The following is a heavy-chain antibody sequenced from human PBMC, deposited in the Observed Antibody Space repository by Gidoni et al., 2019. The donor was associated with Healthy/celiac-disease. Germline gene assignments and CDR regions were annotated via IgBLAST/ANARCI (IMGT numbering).Heavy chain of an antibody. CDR2: IYYSGST. D-gene: IGHD2-2*01. J-gene: IGHJ2*01. CDR1: GGSISSYY. V-gene: IGHV4-59*01. CDR3: ARVGWYCSSTSCWYFDL. Sequence: QVQLQESGPGLVKPSETLSLTCTATGGSISSYYWSWIRQPPGKGLEWIGYIYYSGSTNYNPSLKSRVTISVDTSKNQFSLKLSSGTAADTAVYYCARVGWYCSSTSCWYFDLWGRGTLVTVSS.